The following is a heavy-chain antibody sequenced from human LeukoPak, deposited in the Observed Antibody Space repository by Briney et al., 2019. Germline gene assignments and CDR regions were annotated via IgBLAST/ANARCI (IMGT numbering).Heavy chain of an antibody. CDR3: ARVPYSTGAFDY. D-gene: IGHD6-19*01. Sequence: SGGSLRLSCAASRLTFSSYSMNWVRQAPGKGLEWISYISSSSSTIYYTDSVKGRFTISRDNAKNSLYLQMNSLRDEDTALYYCARVPYSTGAFDYWGQGTLVTVSS. CDR1: RLTFSSYS. V-gene: IGHV3-48*02. J-gene: IGHJ4*02. CDR2: ISSSSSTI.